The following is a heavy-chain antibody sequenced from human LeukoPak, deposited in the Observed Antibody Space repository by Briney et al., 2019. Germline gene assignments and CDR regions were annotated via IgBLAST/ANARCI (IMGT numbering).Heavy chain of an antibody. J-gene: IGHJ4*02. D-gene: IGHD5-18*01. CDR1: GFSLDSTAVG. Sequence: SGPTLVKPTETLTLTCTFSGFSLDSTAVGVGWVRQPPGKALEWLALIYGSDDKRYMPSLQNRLTITKDTSKNLVVLTMANVDPVDTATYYCARQGYGYIYFDFWGRGILVTVSS. CDR2: IYGSDDK. V-gene: IGHV2-5*01. CDR3: ARQGYGYIYFDF.